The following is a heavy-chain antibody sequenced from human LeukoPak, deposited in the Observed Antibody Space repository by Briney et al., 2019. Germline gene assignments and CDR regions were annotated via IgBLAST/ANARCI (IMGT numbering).Heavy chain of an antibody. Sequence: ASVKVSCKASGYTFTGYYMHWVRQAPGQGLEWMGRINPNSGGTNYAQKFQGRVTMTRDTSISTAYMELSRLRSDDTAVYYCARKSGSINWFDPWGRGTLVTVSS. J-gene: IGHJ5*02. CDR3: ARKSGSINWFDP. D-gene: IGHD1-26*01. CDR1: GYTFTGYY. CDR2: INPNSGGT. V-gene: IGHV1-2*06.